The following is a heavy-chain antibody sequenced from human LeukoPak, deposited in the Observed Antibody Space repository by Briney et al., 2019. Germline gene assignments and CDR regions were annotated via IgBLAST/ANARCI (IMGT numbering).Heavy chain of an antibody. CDR3: ARDGDYGDYLDAFDI. D-gene: IGHD4-17*01. V-gene: IGHV4-59*01. J-gene: IGHJ3*02. Sequence: SETLSLTCTVSGGSISSYYWSWIRQPPGQGLEWIGYIYYSGSTNYNPSLKSRVTISVDTSKNQFSLKLSSVTAADTAVYYCARDGDYGDYLDAFDIWGQGTMVTVSS. CDR1: GGSISSYY. CDR2: IYYSGST.